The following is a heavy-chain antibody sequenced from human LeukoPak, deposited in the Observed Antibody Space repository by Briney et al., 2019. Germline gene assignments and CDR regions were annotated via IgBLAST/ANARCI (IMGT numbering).Heavy chain of an antibody. V-gene: IGHV4-4*09. D-gene: IGHD7-27*01. J-gene: IGHJ4*02. CDR2: INTSGST. CDR1: GGSISSNY. CDR3: ARRGNWGFFDY. Sequence: PSETLSLTCTVSGGSISSNYWSWIRQPPGKGLEWIGYINTSGSTNYNPSLKSRVSISLDTSRNQFSLKLTSVTAADTAVYYCARRGNWGFFDYWGQGILVSVSS.